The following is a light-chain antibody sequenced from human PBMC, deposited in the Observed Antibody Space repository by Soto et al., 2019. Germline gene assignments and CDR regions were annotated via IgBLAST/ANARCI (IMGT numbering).Light chain of an antibody. CDR2: SDT. CDR1: KSNVGSNT. V-gene: IGLV1-44*01. Sequence: QSVLTQPPSASGTPGQRVTISCSGSKSNVGSNTVNWYQHLPGTAPQLLIYSDTHRPSGVPDRFSASKSATSASLAISGLQSEDEADYYCASWDDSVNGFVFGTGTKLTVL. CDR3: ASWDDSVNGFV. J-gene: IGLJ1*01.